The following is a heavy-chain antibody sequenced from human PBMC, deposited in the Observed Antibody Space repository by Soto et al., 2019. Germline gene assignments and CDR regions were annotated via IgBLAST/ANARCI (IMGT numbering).Heavy chain of an antibody. D-gene: IGHD2-15*01. V-gene: IGHV3-23*01. J-gene: IGHJ5*02. CDR3: AKDSRAIVVANWFDP. Sequence: GGSLRLSCAASGLNFIGFAISRIRQTQGKGLEWVSAISGSGGSTYYADSVKGRFTISRDNSKNTLYLQMNSLRAEDTAVYYCAKDSRAIVVANWFDPWGQGTLVTVSS. CDR1: GLNFIGFA. CDR2: ISGSGGST.